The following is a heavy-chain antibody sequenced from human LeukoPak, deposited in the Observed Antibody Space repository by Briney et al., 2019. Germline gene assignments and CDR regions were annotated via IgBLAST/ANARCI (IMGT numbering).Heavy chain of an antibody. CDR1: AFTFSAYA. D-gene: IGHD1-26*01. CDR2: ISHTGENT. CDR3: ATDALSRWDTGWSAP. J-gene: IGHJ5*02. Sequence: GGSLRLSCAASAFTFSAYAMSWVRQAPGKGVEWVSSISHTGENTFYADSVKGRFTISRENSKNTLYLQLHSPSAEDTALYYCATDALSRWDTGWSAPSGQRTPLT. V-gene: IGHV3-23*01.